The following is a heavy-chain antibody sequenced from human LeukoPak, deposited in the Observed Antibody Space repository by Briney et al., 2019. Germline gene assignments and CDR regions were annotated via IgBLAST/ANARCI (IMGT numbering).Heavy chain of an antibody. J-gene: IGHJ4*02. D-gene: IGHD6-19*01. Sequence: GGSLRLSCAASGFTFDDYTMHWVRQAPGKGLEWVSLISWDGGSTYYADSVKGRFTISRDNSKNSLYLQMNSLRTEDTALYYCAKDIGIAVAGTGLFDYWGQGTLVTTSS. CDR3: AKDIGIAVAGTGLFDY. CDR1: GFTFDDYT. CDR2: ISWDGGST. V-gene: IGHV3-43*01.